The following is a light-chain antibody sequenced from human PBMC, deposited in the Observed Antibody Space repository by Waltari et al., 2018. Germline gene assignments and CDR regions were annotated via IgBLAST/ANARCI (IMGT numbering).Light chain of an antibody. CDR2: WAS. J-gene: IGKJ3*01. CDR1: HPISFSSTNKNF. Sequence: DVVMTQSPDSLAVSLGERATLHFTSDHPISFSSTNKNFLTWYQQKPGQPPKLLIYWASTREAGVPDRFRGSGSGTDFTLTISSLQAEDVATYYCQQYLSTPFTFGPGTKVDIK. CDR3: QQYLSTPFT. V-gene: IGKV4-1*01.